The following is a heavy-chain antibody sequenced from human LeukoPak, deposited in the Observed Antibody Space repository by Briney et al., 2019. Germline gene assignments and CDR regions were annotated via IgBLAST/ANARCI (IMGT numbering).Heavy chain of an antibody. CDR2: INHSGST. CDR3: ARVVYYYGSGSFLGPKYYFDY. Sequence: SETLSLTCTVSGAPFSNYYWSWIRQPPGKGLEWIGEINHSGSTNYNPSLKSRVTISVDTSKNQFSLKLSSVTAADTAVYYCARVVYYYGSGSFLGPKYYFDYWGQGTLVTVSS. V-gene: IGHV4-34*01. D-gene: IGHD3-10*01. J-gene: IGHJ4*02. CDR1: GAPFSNYY.